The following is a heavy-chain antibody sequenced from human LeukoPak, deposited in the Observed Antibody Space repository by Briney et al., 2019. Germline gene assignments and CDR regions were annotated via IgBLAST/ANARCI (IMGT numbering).Heavy chain of an antibody. CDR3: ARAPIAAADEDY. Sequence: SETLSLTCTVSGGSISSYYWSWIRQPPGKGLEWIGEINHSGSTNYNPSLKSRVTISVDTSKNQFSLKLSSVTAADTAVYYCARAPIAAADEDYWGQGTLVTVSS. CDR1: GGSISSYY. CDR2: INHSGST. V-gene: IGHV4-34*01. D-gene: IGHD6-13*01. J-gene: IGHJ4*02.